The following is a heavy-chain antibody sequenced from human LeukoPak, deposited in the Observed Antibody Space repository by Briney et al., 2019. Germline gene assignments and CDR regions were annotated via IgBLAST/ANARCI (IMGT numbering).Heavy chain of an antibody. D-gene: IGHD3-10*01. CDR3: ARDGYMVRGIIDY. CDR2: INPNSGGT. J-gene: IGHJ4*02. V-gene: IGHV1-2*02. Sequence: ASVKVSCKASGYTFTGHYMHWVRQAPGQGLEWVGWINPNSGGTNYAQKFQGRVTMTGDTSFSTAYMELSSLTSDDTAVYYCARDGYMVRGIIDYWGQGTLVTVSS. CDR1: GYTFTGHY.